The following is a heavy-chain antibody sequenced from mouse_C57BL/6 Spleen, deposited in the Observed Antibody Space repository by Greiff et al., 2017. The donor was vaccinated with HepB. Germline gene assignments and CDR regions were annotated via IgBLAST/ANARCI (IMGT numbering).Heavy chain of an antibody. V-gene: IGHV1-69*01. D-gene: IGHD2-2*01. Sequence: QVQLQQSGAELVMPGASVKLSCKASGYTFTSYWMHWVKQRPGQGLEWIGEIDPSDSYTNYNQKFKGKSTLTVDKSSSTAYMQLSSLTSEDSAVYYCARANYGYDVSWFAYWGQGTLVTVSA. J-gene: IGHJ3*01. CDR2: IDPSDSYT. CDR3: ARANYGYDVSWFAY. CDR1: GYTFTSYW.